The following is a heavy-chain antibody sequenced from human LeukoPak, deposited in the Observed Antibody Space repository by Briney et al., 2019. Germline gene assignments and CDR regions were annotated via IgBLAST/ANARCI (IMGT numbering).Heavy chain of an antibody. CDR1: GGSISSSSYY. D-gene: IGHD6-13*01. Sequence: SETLSLTCTVSGGSISSSSYYWGWIRQPPGKGLEWIGSIYYSGSTYYNPSLKSRVTISVDTSKNQFSLKLSSVTAADTAVYYCARGGSSSYYYYMGVWGKGTTVTVSS. CDR2: IYYSGST. CDR3: ARGGSSSYYYYMGV. V-gene: IGHV4-39*07. J-gene: IGHJ6*03.